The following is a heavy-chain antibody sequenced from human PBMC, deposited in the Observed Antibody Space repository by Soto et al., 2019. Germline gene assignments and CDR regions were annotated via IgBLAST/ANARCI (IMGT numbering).Heavy chain of an antibody. D-gene: IGHD2-8*01. V-gene: IGHV1-18*01. J-gene: IGHJ6*02. CDR2: ISGYNGYT. CDR1: GYTFTRYG. Sequence: QGQLVQSGAEVKKPGASVKVSCKASGYTFTRYGISWVRQAPGQGLEWMGWISGYNGYTNYAQNLQGRVTMTIDTSTSTAYMELXXXTSDDTAVYYCAKNGQPPYYYYGMDVWGQGTTVTVSS. CDR3: AKNGQPPYYYYGMDV.